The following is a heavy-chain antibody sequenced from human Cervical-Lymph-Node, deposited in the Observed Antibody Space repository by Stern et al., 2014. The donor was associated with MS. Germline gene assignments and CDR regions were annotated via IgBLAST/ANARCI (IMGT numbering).Heavy chain of an antibody. CDR1: GYTFTNYA. J-gene: IGHJ4*02. CDR2: INTNTGTP. Sequence: VQLVESGSEWKKPGAPVKLSCKASGYTFTNYALNWVRQAPGQGLEWMGWINTNTGTPTYAQGFTGRFVFSLDSSVSTSYLHIKSLKTEDTAVYYCAPGRRYGDGAEYWGQGTLGTVS. D-gene: IGHD4-17*01. V-gene: IGHV7-4-1*02. CDR3: APGRRYGDGAEY.